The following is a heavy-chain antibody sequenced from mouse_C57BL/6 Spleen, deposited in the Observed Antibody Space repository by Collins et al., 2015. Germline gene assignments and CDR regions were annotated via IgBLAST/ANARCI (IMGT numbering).Heavy chain of an antibody. Sequence: MKQRPEQGLEWIGYIYPRDGSTKYNEKFKGKATLTADKSSSTAYMQLNSLTSEDSAVYFCARGGGLYYAMDYWGQGTSVTVSS. J-gene: IGHJ4*01. CDR2: IYPRDGST. CDR3: ARGGGLYYAMDY. V-gene: IGHV1-78*01.